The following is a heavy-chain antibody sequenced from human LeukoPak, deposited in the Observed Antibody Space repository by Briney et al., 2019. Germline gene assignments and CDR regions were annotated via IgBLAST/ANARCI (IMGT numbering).Heavy chain of an antibody. D-gene: IGHD3-16*02. CDR3: ARDYVWGSYRFFDY. V-gene: IGHV4-34*01. J-gene: IGHJ4*02. CDR1: GGSFSGYY. CDR2: IYHSGST. Sequence: SETLSLTCAVYGGSFSGYYWSWIRQPPGKGLEWIGSIYHSGSTYYNPSLKSRVTISVDTSKNQFSLKLSSVTAADTAVYYCARDYVWGSYRFFDYWGQGTLVTVSS.